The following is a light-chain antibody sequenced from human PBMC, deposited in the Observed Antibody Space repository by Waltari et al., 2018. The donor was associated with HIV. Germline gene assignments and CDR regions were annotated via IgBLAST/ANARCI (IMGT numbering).Light chain of an antibody. Sequence: SYELTQPLSVSVALGQTARMSCGGNNIGRKNGHWYQQKPGQAPVMVIYRNSNRPSGIPERFSGSNSGNTATLTISRAQAGDEADYYCQVWDSSTVVFGGGTKLTVL. CDR2: RNS. CDR1: NIGRKN. V-gene: IGLV3-9*01. J-gene: IGLJ2*01. CDR3: QVWDSSTVV.